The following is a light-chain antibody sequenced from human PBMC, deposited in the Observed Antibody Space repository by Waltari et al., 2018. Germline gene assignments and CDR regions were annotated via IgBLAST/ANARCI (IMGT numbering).Light chain of an antibody. J-gene: IGLJ3*02. CDR1: SSNPGNNF. CDR3: ASWDDSLNGHWV. V-gene: IGLV1-44*01. Sequence: QSVLTQPPSASGTPGQTATISCSGPSSNPGNNFVNRYQQAPGTAPKLLIYRNDLRPSGVPDRFSASKSGTSASLAISGLQSEDEAEYYCASWDDSLNGHWVFGGGTKVTVL. CDR2: RND.